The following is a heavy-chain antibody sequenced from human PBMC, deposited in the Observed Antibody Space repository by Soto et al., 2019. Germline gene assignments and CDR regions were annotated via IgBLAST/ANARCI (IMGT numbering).Heavy chain of an antibody. D-gene: IGHD4-17*01. CDR2: INHSGST. CDR3: ARLTTVDY. Sequence: KTSETLSLTCAVYHESFSNYYWSWIRQPPGKGLEWIGEINHSGSTNYNPSLKSRVTISVDTSKNQFSLKVSSVTAADTAVYYCARLTTVDYWGQGTLVTVSS. V-gene: IGHV4-34*01. J-gene: IGHJ4*02. CDR1: HESFSNYY.